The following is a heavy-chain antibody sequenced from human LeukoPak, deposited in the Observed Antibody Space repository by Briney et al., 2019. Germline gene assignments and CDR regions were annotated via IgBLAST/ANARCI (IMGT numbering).Heavy chain of an antibody. CDR3: TIIPNVILFTHYFEY. D-gene: IGHD2-21*01. CDR1: GGTFSSYA. V-gene: IGHV1-69*11. Sequence: SVKVSCKASGGTFSSYAISWVRQAPGQGLEWMGSIIPFLGTTNYAQKFQGRVTITADEPTRTAYMELTYVRSDDTAVYYCTIIPNVILFTHYFEYWGQGTLVTVS. J-gene: IGHJ4*02. CDR2: IIPFLGTT.